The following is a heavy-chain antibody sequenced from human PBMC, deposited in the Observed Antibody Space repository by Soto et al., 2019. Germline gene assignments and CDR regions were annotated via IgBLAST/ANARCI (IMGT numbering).Heavy chain of an antibody. V-gene: IGHV3-23*01. CDR1: GFTFSSYA. D-gene: IGHD6-13*01. CDR3: AGLDYSSSRY. Sequence: EVQLLESGGDLVQPGGSLRLSCAASGFTFSSYAMTWVRQAPGKGLEWVSSISSNAGGTYYADSVKGRFAISRENSKHMLYLKINSLRAEDTAVYYCAGLDYSSSRYWGRGTLVTVAT. CDR2: ISSNAGGT. J-gene: IGHJ4*02.